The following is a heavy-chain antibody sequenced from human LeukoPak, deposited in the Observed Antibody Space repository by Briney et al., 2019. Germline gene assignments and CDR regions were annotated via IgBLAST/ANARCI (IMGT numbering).Heavy chain of an antibody. CDR3: ARIDGSGSYRYYMDV. CDR2: IYHSGST. V-gene: IGHV4-38-2*02. Sequence: SETLSLTCTVSGYSISSGYYWGWIRQPPGKGLEWIGSIYHSGSTYYNPSLKSRVTISVDTSKNQFSLKLSSVTAADTAVYYCARIDGSGSYRYYMDVWGKGTTVTVSS. J-gene: IGHJ6*03. CDR1: GYSISSGYY. D-gene: IGHD3-10*01.